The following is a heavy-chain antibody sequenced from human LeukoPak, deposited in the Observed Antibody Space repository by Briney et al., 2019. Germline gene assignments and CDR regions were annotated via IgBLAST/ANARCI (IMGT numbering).Heavy chain of an antibody. V-gene: IGHV4-59*11. CDR1: GGSISSHY. Sequence: PSETLSLTCTVSGGSISSHYWSWIRQPPGKGLEWIGYIYYSGSTNYNPSLKSRVTISVDTSKNQFSLKLSSVTAADTAVYYCARARYSSGWLSWFDPWGQGTLVTVSS. CDR2: IYYSGST. J-gene: IGHJ5*02. D-gene: IGHD6-19*01. CDR3: ARARYSSGWLSWFDP.